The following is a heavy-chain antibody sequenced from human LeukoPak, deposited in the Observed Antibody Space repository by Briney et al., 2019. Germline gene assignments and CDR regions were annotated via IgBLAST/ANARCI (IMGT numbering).Heavy chain of an antibody. D-gene: IGHD3-22*01. CDR3: ARRSDSSGYYLSDAFDI. V-gene: IGHV1-69*05. CDR2: IIPIFGTA. CDR1: GGTFSSYA. Sequence: GASVKVSCKASGGTFSSYAISWGRQAPGQGLEWMGGIIPIFGTAKNAQQSQGRVTITTDESPSTAYMELTSLRSEDTAVYYCARRSDSSGYYLSDAFDIWGQGTMVTVSS. J-gene: IGHJ3*02.